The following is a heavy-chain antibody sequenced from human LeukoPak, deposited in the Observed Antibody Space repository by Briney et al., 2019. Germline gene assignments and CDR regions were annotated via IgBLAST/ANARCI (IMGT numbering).Heavy chain of an antibody. D-gene: IGHD2-15*01. CDR3: ARLPYCSGGSCYFDY. V-gene: IGHV4-34*01. J-gene: IGHJ4*02. CDR1: GGSFSGHY. CDR2: INHSGST. Sequence: PSETLSLTCAVYGGSFSGHYWSWIRQPPGKGLEWIGEINHSGSTNYNPSLKSRVTMSVDTSKHQFSLKLSSVTAADTAVYYCARLPYCSGGSCYFDYWGQGALVTVSS.